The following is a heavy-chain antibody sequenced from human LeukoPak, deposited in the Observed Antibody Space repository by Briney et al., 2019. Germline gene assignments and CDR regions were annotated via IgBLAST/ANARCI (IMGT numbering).Heavy chain of an antibody. D-gene: IGHD6-19*01. CDR2: ISYDGSNK. CDR1: GFTFSAYG. J-gene: IGHJ4*02. Sequence: PGGSLRLSCAASGFTFSAYGMHWVRQAPGKGLEWVAIISYDGSNKYYPDSVKGRFTISRDDSKNTLHLQMNSLRTEDTAVYYCAKELTRPNRPVAGLNYWGQGTLVTVSS. V-gene: IGHV3-30*18. CDR3: AKELTRPNRPVAGLNY.